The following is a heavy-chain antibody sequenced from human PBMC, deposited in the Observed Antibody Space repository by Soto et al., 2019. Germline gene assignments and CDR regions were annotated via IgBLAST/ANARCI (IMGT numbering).Heavy chain of an antibody. V-gene: IGHV3-30*18. CDR2: ISHDGSNK. J-gene: IGHJ6*01. CDR3: AKDITAMAPYYYYGMDV. CDR1: GFTFSSYG. Sequence: GGSLRLSCAASGFTFSSYGMHCLRQAPGKGLEWVAVISHDGSNKYYADSVNGRFTISRDNSKNTLYLQMNSLRAEDTAVYYCAKDITAMAPYYYYGMDVWGQGTKVSVSS. D-gene: IGHD5-18*01.